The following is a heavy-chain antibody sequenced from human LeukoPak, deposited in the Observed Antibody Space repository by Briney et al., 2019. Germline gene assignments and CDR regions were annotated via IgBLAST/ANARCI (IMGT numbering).Heavy chain of an antibody. D-gene: IGHD3-22*01. CDR1: GYTFTSYY. J-gene: IGHJ4*02. V-gene: IGHV1-46*01. CDR3: ARPPSGEYYDSSGLGY. CDR2: INPSGGST. Sequence: ASVKVSCKASGYTFTSYYMHWVRQAPGQGLEWMGIINPSGGSTSYAQKFQGRVTMTRDMSTSTVYMELSSLRSEDTAVYCCARPPSGEYYDSSGLGYWGQGTLVTVSS.